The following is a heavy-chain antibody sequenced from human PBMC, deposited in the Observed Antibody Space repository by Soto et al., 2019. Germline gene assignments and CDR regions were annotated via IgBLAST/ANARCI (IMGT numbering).Heavy chain of an antibody. Sequence: VASVKVSCKASGGTFSSNAISWGRQAPGQGLEGMGGIIPIFGTPNYAQNFQGRVTITADKSTSTTSMELSSLRFEDAAVYYCETTNDRAEHAFDYWGQGTLVTVSS. CDR3: ETTNDRAEHAFDY. CDR2: IIPIFGTP. J-gene: IGHJ4*02. V-gene: IGHV1-69*06. CDR1: GGTFSSNA.